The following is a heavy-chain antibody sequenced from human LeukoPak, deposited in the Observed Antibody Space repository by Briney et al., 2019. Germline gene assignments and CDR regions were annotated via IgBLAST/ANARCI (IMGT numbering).Heavy chain of an antibody. CDR3: PGVGATYNGLSDY. CDR1: GYTFINSA. V-gene: IGHV1-18*01. J-gene: IGHJ4*02. Sequence: ASVKLSCKASGYTFINSAIGWVRQAPGQGLEWMGWISPYNGYTKYAESLQGRVTMTTDTSTSTAYMELRSLTSDDTAMYYCPGVGATYNGLSDYSGQGTRVTVSS. D-gene: IGHD1-1*01. CDR2: ISPYNGYT.